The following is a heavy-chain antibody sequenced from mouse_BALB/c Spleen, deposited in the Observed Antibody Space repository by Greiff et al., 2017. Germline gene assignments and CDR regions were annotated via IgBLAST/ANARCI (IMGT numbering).Heavy chain of an antibody. CDR1: GYTFTDYA. CDR2: ISTYYGDA. CDR3: ARTMMNAMDY. Sequence: VQLQQSGAELVRPGVSVKISCKGSGYTFTDYAMHWVKQSHAKSLEWIGVISTYYGDASYNQKFKGKATMTVDKSSSTAYMELARLTSEDSAIYYCARTMMNAMDYWGQGTSVTVSS. J-gene: IGHJ4*01. D-gene: IGHD2-3*01. V-gene: IGHV1S137*01.